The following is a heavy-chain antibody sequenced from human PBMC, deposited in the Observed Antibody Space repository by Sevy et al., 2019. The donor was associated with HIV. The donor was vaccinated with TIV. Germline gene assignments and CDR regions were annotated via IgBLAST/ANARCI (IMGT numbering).Heavy chain of an antibody. CDR3: AGEQQITMLVVIGGLYFDF. CDR2: VKQDMSEK. D-gene: IGHD3-22*01. CDR1: GFTFSSNW. J-gene: IGHJ4*02. V-gene: IGHV3-7*01. Sequence: GGSLRLSCATSGFTFSSNWMTWVRQAPGKGLEWVANVKQDMSEKYYADSVKGRFTISRDNAKNSLYLEMNSLRAEDTAVYYCAGEQQITMLVVIGGLYFDFWGQGTLVTVSS.